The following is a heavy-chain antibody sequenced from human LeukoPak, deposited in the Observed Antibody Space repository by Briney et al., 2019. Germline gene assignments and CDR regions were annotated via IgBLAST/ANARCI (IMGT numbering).Heavy chain of an antibody. V-gene: IGHV4-30-4*01. CDR1: GGSISSGDYY. CDR3: ARGFGELMENWFDP. Sequence: SETLSLTCTVSGGSISSGDYYWSWIRQPPGKGLEWIGYIYYSGSTYYNPSLKSRVTISVDTSKNQFSLKLSSVTAADTAVYYYARGFGELMENWFDPWGQGTLVTVSS. CDR2: IYYSGST. D-gene: IGHD3-10*01. J-gene: IGHJ5*02.